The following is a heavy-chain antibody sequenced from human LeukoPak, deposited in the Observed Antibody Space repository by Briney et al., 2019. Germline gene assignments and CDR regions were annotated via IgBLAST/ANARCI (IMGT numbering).Heavy chain of an antibody. J-gene: IGHJ6*03. CDR1: GYTFTSYG. Sequence: ASVKVSCKASGYTFTSYGISWVRQAPGQGLEWMGWMNPNSGNTGYAQKFQGRVTITRNTSISTAYMELSSLRSEDTAVYYCARGELPHYYYCMDVWGKGTTVTVSS. D-gene: IGHD1-7*01. CDR2: MNPNSGNT. CDR3: ARGELPHYYYCMDV. V-gene: IGHV1-8*03.